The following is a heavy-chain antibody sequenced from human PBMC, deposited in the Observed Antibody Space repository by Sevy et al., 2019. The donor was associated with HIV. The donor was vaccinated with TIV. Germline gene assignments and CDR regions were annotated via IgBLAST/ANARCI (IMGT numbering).Heavy chain of an antibody. D-gene: IGHD7-27*01. CDR1: DGSMSGYY. CDR2: IHYRGNT. Sequence: SETLSLTCGVSDGSMSGYYWSWIRQPPGKGLEWIGNIHYRGNTKYNPSLKSRVTISVDTSRNQYFLRLTSMTAADMAVYYCRRHVGKWAFDIWGQGTMVTVSS. CDR3: RRHVGKWAFDI. J-gene: IGHJ3*02. V-gene: IGHV4-59*08.